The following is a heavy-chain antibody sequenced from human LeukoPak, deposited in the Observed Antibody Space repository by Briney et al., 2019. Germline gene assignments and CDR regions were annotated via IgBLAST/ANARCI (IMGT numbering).Heavy chain of an antibody. V-gene: IGHV4-59*01. CDR2: IYYSGST. CDR3: ARQEQQLIYNWFDP. J-gene: IGHJ5*02. D-gene: IGHD6-13*01. Sequence: SETLSLTCTVSGGSISSYYWSWIRQPPGKGLEWIGYIYYSGSTNYNPSLKSRVTISVDTSMNQFSLKLSSVTAADTAVYCCARQEQQLIYNWFDPWGQGTPVTVSS. CDR1: GGSISSYY.